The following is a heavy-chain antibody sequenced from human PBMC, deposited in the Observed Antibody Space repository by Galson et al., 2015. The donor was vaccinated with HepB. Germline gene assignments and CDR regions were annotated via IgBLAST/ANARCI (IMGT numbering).Heavy chain of an antibody. CDR2: ISWNSGSV. CDR3: AKDMRRATVTIDDAFDI. CDR1: GFTFDDYA. Sequence: SLRLSCAASGFTFDDYAMHWVRQAPGKGLEWVSGISWNSGSVGYADSVKGRFTISRDNAKNSLYLQMNSLRAEDTALYYCAKDMRRATVTIDDAFDIWGQGTMVTVSS. D-gene: IGHD4-17*01. V-gene: IGHV3-9*01. J-gene: IGHJ3*02.